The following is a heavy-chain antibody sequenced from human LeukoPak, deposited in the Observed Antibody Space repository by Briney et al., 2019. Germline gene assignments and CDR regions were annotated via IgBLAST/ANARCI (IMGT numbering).Heavy chain of an antibody. J-gene: IGHJ4*02. D-gene: IGHD3-3*01. Sequence: PGGSLRLSCAASGFTFSSYSMNWVRQAPGKGLEWVSSISSSSSYIYYADSVKGRFTIPRDNAKNSLYLQMNSLRAEDTAVYYCARDRYYDFWSGSQPVDYWGQGTLVTVSS. CDR1: GFTFSSYS. V-gene: IGHV3-21*01. CDR2: ISSSSSYI. CDR3: ARDRYYDFWSGSQPVDY.